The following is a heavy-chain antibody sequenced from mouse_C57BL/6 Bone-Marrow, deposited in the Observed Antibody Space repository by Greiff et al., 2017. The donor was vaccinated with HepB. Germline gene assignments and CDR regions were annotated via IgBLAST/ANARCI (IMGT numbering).Heavy chain of an antibody. CDR1: GFTFTDYY. Sequence: DVKLVESGGGLVQPGGSLSLSCAASGFTFTDYYMSWVRQPPGKALEWLGFIRNKANGYTTEYSASVKGRFTISRDNSQSILYLQMNALRAEDSATYYCARDAYGSLDYWGQGTTLTVSS. CDR3: ARDAYGSLDY. V-gene: IGHV7-3*01. J-gene: IGHJ2*01. D-gene: IGHD1-1*01. CDR2: IRNKANGYTT.